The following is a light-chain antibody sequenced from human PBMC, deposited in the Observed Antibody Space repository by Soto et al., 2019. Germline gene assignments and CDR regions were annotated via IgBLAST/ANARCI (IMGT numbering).Light chain of an antibody. CDR1: QSISSW. J-gene: IGKJ2*01. Sequence: DIQMTQSPSTLSASVGDRVTITCRASQSISSWLAWYQQKPGKAPKLLIYKASSLESGVPSRFSGSGSGTEFTLTISSLQPDDFATYYCQQYNSYSYKFGQGTKVDIK. CDR2: KAS. CDR3: QQYNSYSYK. V-gene: IGKV1-5*03.